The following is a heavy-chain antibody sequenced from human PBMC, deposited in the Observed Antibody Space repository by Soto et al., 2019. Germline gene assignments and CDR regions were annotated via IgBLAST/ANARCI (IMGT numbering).Heavy chain of an antibody. Sequence: GGSLRLSCAASGFTFSSYAMSWVRQAPGKGLEWVSAISGSGGSTYYADSVKGRFTISRDNSKNTLYLQMNSLRAEDTAVYYCARIMGRDIVVVVAARAVGFDYWGQGTLVTVSS. V-gene: IGHV3-23*01. CDR2: ISGSGGST. CDR3: ARIMGRDIVVVVAARAVGFDY. CDR1: GFTFSSYA. D-gene: IGHD2-15*01. J-gene: IGHJ4*02.